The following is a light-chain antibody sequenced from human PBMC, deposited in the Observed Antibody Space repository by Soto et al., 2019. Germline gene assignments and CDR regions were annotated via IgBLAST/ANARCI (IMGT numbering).Light chain of an antibody. V-gene: IGKV1-5*03. CDR3: QQYDTYGT. Sequence: DIQMTQSPSTLSASVGDRVTITCRATQNINSWLAWYQQKPGKAPKLLIYKASSLESGVPSRFSGSGSGTEFTLTISSLHPDDFATYYCQQYDTYGTFGQGTKVEIK. CDR1: QNINSW. CDR2: KAS. J-gene: IGKJ1*01.